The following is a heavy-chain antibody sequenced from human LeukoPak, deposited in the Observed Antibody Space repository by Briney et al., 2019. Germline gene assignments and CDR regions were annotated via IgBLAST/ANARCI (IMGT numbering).Heavy chain of an antibody. D-gene: IGHD2-21*02. CDR3: ARSYCGGDCYDGQYDH. CDR1: GFTFSSYA. CDR2: ISSNGGST. Sequence: GGSLRLSCAASGFTFSSYAMHWVRQAPGKGLEYVSAISSNGGSTYYANSVKGRFTISRDNSKNTLYLQMGSLRAEDMAVYYCARSYCGGDCYDGQYDHWGQGTLVTVSS. V-gene: IGHV3-64*01. J-gene: IGHJ4*02.